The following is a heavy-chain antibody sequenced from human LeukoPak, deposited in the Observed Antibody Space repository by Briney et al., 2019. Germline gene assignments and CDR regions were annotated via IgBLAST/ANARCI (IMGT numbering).Heavy chain of an antibody. D-gene: IGHD3-10*01. CDR1: GYTFTGYY. J-gene: IGHJ4*02. V-gene: IGHV1-2*02. Sequence: GASVKVSCKASGYTFTGYYMHWVRQAPGQGLEWMGWINPNSGGTNYAQKFQGRVTMTRDTSISTAYMELSRLRSDDTAVYYCARDLWGYAYYYGSGDSSYFDYWGQGTLVTVSS. CDR3: ARDLWGYAYYYGSGDSSYFDY. CDR2: INPNSGGT.